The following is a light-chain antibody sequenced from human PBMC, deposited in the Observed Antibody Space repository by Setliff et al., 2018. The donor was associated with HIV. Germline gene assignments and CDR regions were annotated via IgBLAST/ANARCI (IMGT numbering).Light chain of an antibody. J-gene: IGLJ1*01. CDR3: CSYAGSNIFV. CDR1: SSDIGAYDY. CDR2: GVD. Sequence: QSALTQPRSVSGSRGQSITFSRTGTSSDIGAYDYVSWYQQHPGKAPKLITYGVDKRPSGVPTRFSGFKSGNTASLTIYGLQPEDEADYFCCSYAGSNIFVFGKGTKGTVL. V-gene: IGLV2-11*01.